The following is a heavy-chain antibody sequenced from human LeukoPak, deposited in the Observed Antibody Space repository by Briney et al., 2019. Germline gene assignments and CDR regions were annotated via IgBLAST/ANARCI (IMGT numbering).Heavy chain of an antibody. CDR2: IYTSGST. V-gene: IGHV4-4*07. Sequence: PSETLSLTCTVSGGSISSYYWSWIRQPAGKGLEWIGRIYTSGSTNYNPSLKSRVTMSVDMSKNQFSLKLSSVTAADTAVYYCARSSISGWVDYDAFDIWGQGTMVTVSS. D-gene: IGHD6-19*01. J-gene: IGHJ3*02. CDR1: GGSISSYY. CDR3: ARSSISGWVDYDAFDI.